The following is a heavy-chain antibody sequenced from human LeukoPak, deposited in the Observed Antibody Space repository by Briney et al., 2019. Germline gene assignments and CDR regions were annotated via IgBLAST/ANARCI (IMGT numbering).Heavy chain of an antibody. Sequence: GGSLRLSCAASGFTFSSYWMSWVRQAPGKGLEWVANIKQDGSEKYYVDSVKGRFTISRDNAKNSLYLQMNSLGAEDTAVYYCARDTDFWSGYYAYYYYYMDVWGKGTTVTVSS. CDR3: ARDTDFWSGYYAYYYYYMDV. CDR1: GFTFSSYW. V-gene: IGHV3-7*01. J-gene: IGHJ6*03. D-gene: IGHD3-3*01. CDR2: IKQDGSEK.